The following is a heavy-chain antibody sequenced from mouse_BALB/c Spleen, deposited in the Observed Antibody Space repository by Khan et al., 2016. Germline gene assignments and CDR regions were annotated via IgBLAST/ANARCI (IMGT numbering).Heavy chain of an antibody. V-gene: IGHV1-9*01. CDR2: ILPGSGST. CDR1: GYTFSSYW. CDR3: ADPDRGGDFDY. J-gene: IGHJ2*01. Sequence: QVRLQQSGAELMKPGASVKISCTATGYTFSSYWIEWVKQRPGHGLEWIGAILPGSGSTNYNEKFRGKASITPDTSSNTAYMQLSSLTSEDSAVXYYADPDRGGDFDYWGQGTTLTV.